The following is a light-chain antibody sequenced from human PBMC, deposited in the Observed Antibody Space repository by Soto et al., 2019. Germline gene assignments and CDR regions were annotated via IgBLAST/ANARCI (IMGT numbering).Light chain of an antibody. J-gene: IGLJ1*01. CDR2: EVS. CDR3: SSLTTSFTYV. Sequence: QSALTQPASVSGSPGQSVAISCTGTSSDVGAYNYISWYQQHPGKAPKLLLSEVSNRPSGVSDRFSGSKSGNTASLTISGIQAEDEADYYCSSLTTSFTYVFGTGTKLTVL. V-gene: IGLV2-14*01. CDR1: SSDVGAYNY.